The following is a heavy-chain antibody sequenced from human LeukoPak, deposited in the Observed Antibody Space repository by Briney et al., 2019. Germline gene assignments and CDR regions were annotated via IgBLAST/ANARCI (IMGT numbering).Heavy chain of an antibody. CDR2: IYPGDSDT. D-gene: IGHD6-13*01. CDR1: GYSITSYW. V-gene: IGHV5-51*01. CDR3: ARQQGEQQLVGNAFDI. J-gene: IGHJ3*02. Sequence: GESLKISCKGSGYSITSYWIAWVRQMPGKGLEWIGIIYPGDSDTRYSPSFQGQVTISADKSISTAYLQWSSLKASDTAIYYCARQQGEQQLVGNAFDIWGQGTMVTVSS.